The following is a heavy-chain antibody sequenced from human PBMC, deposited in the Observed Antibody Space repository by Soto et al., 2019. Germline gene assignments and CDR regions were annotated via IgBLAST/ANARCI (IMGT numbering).Heavy chain of an antibody. CDR2: INHSGST. J-gene: IGHJ4*02. CDR1: VGSFSVYY. V-gene: IGHV4-34*01. CDR3: ESAPVFDY. Sequence: PSETLSLTCAFSVGSFSVYYWSWIRQPPGKGLDWIGEINHSGSTNYNPSLKSRVTISVDTSKNQFSLKLSSVTAADTAVYYCESAPVFDYWGQGTMVTVSS.